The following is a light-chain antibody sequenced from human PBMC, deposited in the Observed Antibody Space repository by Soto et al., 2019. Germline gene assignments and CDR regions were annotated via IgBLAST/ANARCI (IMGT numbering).Light chain of an antibody. J-gene: IGLJ2*01. CDR1: SSDVGRYNY. V-gene: IGLV2-14*03. CDR2: DVS. Sequence: QSVLTQPASVSGSPGQSITISCTGTSSDVGRYNYVSWYQHHPGKAPKLLIYDVSNRPSGVSNRFSGSKSGNTASLTVSGLQAEDEADYYCSSHTSSNSVAFGGGTKVTVL. CDR3: SSHTSSNSVA.